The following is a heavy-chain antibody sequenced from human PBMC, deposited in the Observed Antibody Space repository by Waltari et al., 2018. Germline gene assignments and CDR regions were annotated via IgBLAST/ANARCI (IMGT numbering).Heavy chain of an antibody. V-gene: IGHV4-31*03. Sequence: QVQLQESGPGLVKPSQNLSLTCTVSGGSISSGGYYWSWIRQHPGKGLEWFGYIYYSWSTYYNPSLKSRVTISVDTSKNQFSLKLSSVTAADTAVYYCARVTPPEEWAYDYWGQGTLVTVSS. CDR3: ARVTPPEEWAYDY. D-gene: IGHD3-3*01. J-gene: IGHJ4*02. CDR1: GGSISSGGYY. CDR2: IYYSWST.